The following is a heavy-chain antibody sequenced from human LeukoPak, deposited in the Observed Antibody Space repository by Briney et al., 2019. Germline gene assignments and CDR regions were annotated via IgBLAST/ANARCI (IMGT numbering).Heavy chain of an antibody. CDR1: GFTVSSNY. D-gene: IGHD4-17*01. Sequence: PGGSLRLSCAASGFTVSSNYTSWVRQAPGKGLEWVSVIYSGGSTYYADSVKGRFTISRDNSKNTLYLQMNSLRAEDTAVYYCARDPYYGDSKGDYWGQGTLVTVSS. V-gene: IGHV3-53*01. CDR2: IYSGGST. J-gene: IGHJ4*02. CDR3: ARDPYYGDSKGDY.